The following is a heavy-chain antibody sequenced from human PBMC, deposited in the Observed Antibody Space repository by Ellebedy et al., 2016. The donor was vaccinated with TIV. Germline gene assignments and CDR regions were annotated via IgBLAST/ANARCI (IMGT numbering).Heavy chain of an antibody. CDR3: ATYYGDHRWDS. CDR2: LIPLVGTS. D-gene: IGHD3-3*01. J-gene: IGHJ4*02. CDR1: GGTFSSYT. V-gene: IGHV1-69*13. Sequence: AASVKVSCKTPGGTFSSYTFTWLRQTPGQGLEWLGGLIPLVGTSNYAQKFQGRVTITADESTSTVYVDLSSLRSDDTAVYYCATYYGDHRWDSWGQGTLVTVSS.